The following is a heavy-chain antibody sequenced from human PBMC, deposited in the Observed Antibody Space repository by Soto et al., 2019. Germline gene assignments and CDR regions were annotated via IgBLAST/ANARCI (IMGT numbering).Heavy chain of an antibody. Sequence: EVQLLESGGGLVQPEGSLRLSCAASGFTFSSYDMTWVRQAPGKGLEWVSAFSSGGGAYYADSVKGRFTISRDNSKNTLYLQMNSLRAEDTAVYYCAKGSTPHPFFFGVVANYYFYYMDVWGKATTVNVSS. D-gene: IGHD3-3*01. CDR3: AKGSTPHPFFFGVVANYYFYYMDV. V-gene: IGHV3-23*01. CDR1: GFTFSSYD. CDR2: FSSGGGA. J-gene: IGHJ6*03.